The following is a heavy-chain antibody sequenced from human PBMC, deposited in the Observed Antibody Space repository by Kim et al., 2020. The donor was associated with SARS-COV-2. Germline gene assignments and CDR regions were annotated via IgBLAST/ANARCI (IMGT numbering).Heavy chain of an antibody. Sequence: SETLSLTCTVSGGSIRSYHWSWIRQPPGKGLEWIGYVYYTGSTNYNPSLKSRVIISVDTSKNQFSLKLTSVTAADTAVYYCARTPAMVRGVEFDYWGQGTLVIVSS. CDR1: GGSIRSYH. V-gene: IGHV4-59*01. CDR3: ARTPAMVRGVEFDY. D-gene: IGHD3-10*01. CDR2: VYYTGST. J-gene: IGHJ4*02.